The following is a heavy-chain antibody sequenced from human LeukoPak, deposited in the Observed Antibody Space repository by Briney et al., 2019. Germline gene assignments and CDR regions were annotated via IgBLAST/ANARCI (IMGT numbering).Heavy chain of an antibody. V-gene: IGHV3-48*03. CDR1: GFTFSSYE. D-gene: IGHD3-10*01. CDR3: ARARVGYYGSGSYGY. CDR2: ISSSGSTI. J-gene: IGHJ4*02. Sequence: PGGSLRPSCAAPGFTFSSYEMNWVRQAPGKGLEWVSYISSSGSTIYYADSVKGRFTISRDNAKNSLYLQMNSLRAEDTAVYYCARARVGYYGSGSYGYWGQGTLVTVSS.